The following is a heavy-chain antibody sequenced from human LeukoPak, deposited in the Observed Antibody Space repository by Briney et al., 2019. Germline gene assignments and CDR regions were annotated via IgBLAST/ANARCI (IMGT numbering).Heavy chain of an antibody. CDR1: GFSFPSYG. CDR2: ITAYDGDT. D-gene: IGHD1-1*01. CDR3: ARDYQLPSGPDVFDI. Sequence: GVSVKVSCKASGFSFPSYGISWVRQAPGQGLEWIGWITAYDGDTNYAEKFEGRVTMATDTSTSPASMELWSLRSDDTAIYYCARDYQLPSGPDVFDIWGQGTVVTVSS. V-gene: IGHV1-18*01. J-gene: IGHJ3*02.